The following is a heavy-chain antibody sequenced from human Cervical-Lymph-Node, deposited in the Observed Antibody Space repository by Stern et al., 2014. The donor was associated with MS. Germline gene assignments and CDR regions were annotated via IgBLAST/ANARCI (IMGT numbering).Heavy chain of an antibody. Sequence: QVQLVQSGAEVKKPGASVKVSCKTSGYIFTGYYIHWGRQAPGQGLEWKAWINPNTGGTKYSQKFQGRVTMSRDTSISTAYVELSSLTSDDTAVYYCARDQRGITIFGVVTDYYYLGMDVWGQGTTVTVSS. D-gene: IGHD3-3*01. CDR2: INPNTGGT. CDR1: GYIFTGYY. CDR3: ARDQRGITIFGVVTDYYYLGMDV. J-gene: IGHJ6*02. V-gene: IGHV1-2*02.